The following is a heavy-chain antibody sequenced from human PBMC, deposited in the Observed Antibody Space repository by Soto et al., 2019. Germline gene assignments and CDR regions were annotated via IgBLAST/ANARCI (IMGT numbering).Heavy chain of an antibody. CDR3: AEDRVAAGRSVFSPYYCDS. D-gene: IGHD3-16*01. Sequence: GGSLRLSCAASGFSFSRFALHWVRQAPGKGLEWVALISSSVTDSFYADSVQCRFNIARYNSKNTLYLQMNSLRAEATAVSYFAEDRVAAGRSVFSPYYCDSWGQGTLVTVSS. CDR1: GFSFSRFA. V-gene: IGHV3-30*18. CDR2: ISSSVTDS. J-gene: IGHJ4*02.